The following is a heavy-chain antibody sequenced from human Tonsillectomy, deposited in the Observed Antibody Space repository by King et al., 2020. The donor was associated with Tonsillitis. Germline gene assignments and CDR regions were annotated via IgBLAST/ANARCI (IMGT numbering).Heavy chain of an antibody. CDR3: ARDHAYYYDSSGYFSVV. CDR1: GFTFSSYA. D-gene: IGHD3-22*01. Sequence: VQLVESGGGVVQPGRSLRLSCAASGFTFSSYAMHWVRQAPGKGLEWVAVITYDGSNKYYADSVKGRFTISRDNSTNTLSMQMNSLRAEDTAVYYCARDHAYYYDSSGYFSVVWGQGPLVTVSP. V-gene: IGHV3-30*04. CDR2: ITYDGSNK. J-gene: IGHJ4*02.